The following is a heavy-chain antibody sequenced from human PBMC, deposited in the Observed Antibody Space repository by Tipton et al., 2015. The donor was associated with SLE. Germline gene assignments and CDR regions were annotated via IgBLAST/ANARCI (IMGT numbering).Heavy chain of an antibody. D-gene: IGHD3-10*01. CDR2: IYYSGST. J-gene: IGHJ4*02. CDR1: GGSISSSSYY. Sequence: TLFLTCTVSGGSISSSSYYWGWIRQPPGKGLEWIGSIYYSGSTYYNPSLKSRVTISVDTSKNQFSLKLSSVTAADTAVYYCVGGFGDFDFWGQGTLVTVSS. CDR3: VGGFGDFDF. V-gene: IGHV4-39*07.